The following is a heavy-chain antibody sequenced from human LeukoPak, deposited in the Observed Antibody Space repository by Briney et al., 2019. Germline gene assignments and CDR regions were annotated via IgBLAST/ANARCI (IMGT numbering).Heavy chain of an antibody. CDR3: ARQTKVAFDI. CDR1: GGSISVYY. CDR2: IYYNGST. J-gene: IGHJ3*02. Sequence: SETLSLTCTVSGGSISVYYWTWIRRPPGKGLEWIGHIYYNGSTNYNPSLKSRVTISVDTSKNQFSLKLSSVTAADTAVYYCARQTKVAFDIWGQGTMVTVSS. V-gene: IGHV4-59*08.